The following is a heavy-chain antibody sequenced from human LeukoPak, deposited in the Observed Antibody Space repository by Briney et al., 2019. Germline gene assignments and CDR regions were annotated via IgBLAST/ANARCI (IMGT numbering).Heavy chain of an antibody. V-gene: IGHV3-23*01. CDR1: GFTFSSYA. Sequence: GGSLRLSCAASGFTFSSYAMSWVRQAPGKGLERVSTISYSGGRTDYADSVKGRFAISRDSSKNTLYLQMNGLRGDDTAIYYCAKDDGGSPPDAFDIWGQGTLVSVSS. CDR2: ISYSGGRT. D-gene: IGHD1-26*01. J-gene: IGHJ3*02. CDR3: AKDDGGSPPDAFDI.